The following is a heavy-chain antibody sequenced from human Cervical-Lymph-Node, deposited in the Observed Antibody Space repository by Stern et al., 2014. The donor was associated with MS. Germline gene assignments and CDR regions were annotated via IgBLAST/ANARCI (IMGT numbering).Heavy chain of an antibody. CDR3: ARRGATTGSLFY. J-gene: IGHJ4*02. CDR2: MSPNSGNT. D-gene: IGHD1-26*01. Sequence: QAQLVQSGAEVKKPGASVKVSCKASGYAFTSFDINWVRQATGQELAWMGWMSPNSGNTGSVQKFQGRVTMTRDTSISTAYMELSSLRSEDTAVYYCARRGATTGSLFYWGQGTLVTVSS. CDR1: GYAFTSFD. V-gene: IGHV1-8*01.